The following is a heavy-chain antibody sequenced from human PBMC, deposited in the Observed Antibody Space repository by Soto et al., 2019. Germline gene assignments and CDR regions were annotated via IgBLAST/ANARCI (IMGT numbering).Heavy chain of an antibody. Sequence: EVQLVESGGGLVQPGGSLRLSCAASGFTVSSNYMSWVRQAPGKGLEWVSVIYSGGSTYYADSVKGRFTISRDNSKNTLYLQMNSLRAEDTALYYCATNYGDYSSPYYYYYMDVWGKGTTVTVSS. V-gene: IGHV3-66*01. CDR2: IYSGGST. CDR1: GFTVSSNY. CDR3: ATNYGDYSSPYYYYYMDV. D-gene: IGHD4-17*01. J-gene: IGHJ6*03.